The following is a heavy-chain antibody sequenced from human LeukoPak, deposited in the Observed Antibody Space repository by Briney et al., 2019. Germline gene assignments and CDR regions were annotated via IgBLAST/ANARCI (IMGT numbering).Heavy chain of an antibody. D-gene: IGHD3-10*01. CDR1: GGSISRYH. CDR2: VSTSGT. Sequence: NPSETLSLTCTVSGGSISRYHWSWIRQPAGKGLEWIGRVSTSGTDYNPSLKSRVTMSVDTSKSEFSLNLSSVTAADTAVYFCAGRVWTKTRGLIGYFDHWGQGILVTVSS. V-gene: IGHV4-4*07. CDR3: AGRVWTKTRGLIGYFDH. J-gene: IGHJ4*02.